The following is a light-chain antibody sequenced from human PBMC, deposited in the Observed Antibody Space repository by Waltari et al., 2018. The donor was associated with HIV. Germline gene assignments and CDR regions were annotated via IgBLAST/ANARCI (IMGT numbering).Light chain of an antibody. V-gene: IGLV1-40*01. J-gene: IGLJ3*02. Sequence: HSVLTQPPSVSVAPGQTVTISCTGSRSNIGAAYAVHGYHQVPGTAPTPLIYANTNRPSGVPDRFSGSKSGTSASLAISGLQTEDEADYYCQSYVSSVNVVFGGGTRVTVL. CDR2: ANT. CDR3: QSYVSSVNVV. CDR1: RSNIGAAYA.